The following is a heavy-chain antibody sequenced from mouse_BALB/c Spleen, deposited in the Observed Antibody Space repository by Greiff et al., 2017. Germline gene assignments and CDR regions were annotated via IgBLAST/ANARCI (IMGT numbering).Heavy chain of an antibody. CDR3: ARGGNFDY. J-gene: IGHJ2*01. V-gene: IGHV7-3*02. Sequence: EVKVVESGGGLVQPGGSLRLSCATSGFTFTDYYMSWVRQPPGKALEWLGFIRNKANGYTTEYSASVKGRFTISRDNSQSILYLQMNTLRAEDSATYYCARGGNFDYWGQGTTLTVSS. D-gene: IGHD2-14*01. CDR2: IRNKANGYTT. CDR1: GFTFTDYY.